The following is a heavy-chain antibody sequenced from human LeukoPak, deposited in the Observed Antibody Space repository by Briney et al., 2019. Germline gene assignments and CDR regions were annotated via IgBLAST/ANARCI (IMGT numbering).Heavy chain of an antibody. D-gene: IGHD4-11*01. J-gene: IGHJ3*02. CDR2: IYTSGST. CDR1: GGSISSYY. V-gene: IGHV4-4*07. CDR3: ARDLNDPDYSNYVRGAFDI. Sequence: PSETLSLTCTVSGGSISSYYWSWIRQPAGKGLEWIGRIYTSGSTNYNPSLKSRVTMSVDTSKNQFSLKLSSVTAADTAVYYCARDLNDPDYSNYVRGAFDIWGQGTMVTVSS.